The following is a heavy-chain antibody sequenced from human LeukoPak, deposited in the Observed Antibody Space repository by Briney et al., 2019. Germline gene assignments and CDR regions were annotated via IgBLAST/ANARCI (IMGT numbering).Heavy chain of an antibody. D-gene: IGHD3-10*01. Sequence: ASVKVSCKASGYTFTGYYMHWVRQAPGQGLEWMGWINPNSGGTNYAQKFQGRVTMTRDTSISTAYMELSRLRSDDTAVYYCARGTMVRGVITKTLDYWGRGTLVTVSS. V-gene: IGHV1-2*02. CDR1: GYTFTGYY. J-gene: IGHJ4*02. CDR3: ARGTMVRGVITKTLDY. CDR2: INPNSGGT.